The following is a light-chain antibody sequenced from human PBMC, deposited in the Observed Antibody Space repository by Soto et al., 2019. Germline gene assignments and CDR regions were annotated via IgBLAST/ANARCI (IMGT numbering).Light chain of an antibody. CDR3: QQYGSSPPVT. CDR2: GAS. CDR1: QSVSSSY. V-gene: IGKV3-20*01. Sequence: EIVLTQSPATLSSSPGERATLSCRASQSVSSSYLAWYQQKPGQAPRLLIYGASSRATGIPDRFSGTESGTDFTLTISRLEPEDFAVYYCQQYGSSPPVTFGGGTKVDIK. J-gene: IGKJ4*01.